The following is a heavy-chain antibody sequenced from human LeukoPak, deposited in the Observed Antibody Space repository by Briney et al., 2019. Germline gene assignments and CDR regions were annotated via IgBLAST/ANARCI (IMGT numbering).Heavy chain of an antibody. V-gene: IGHV4-59*01. D-gene: IGHD4-17*01. CDR3: ARYGDYGWYFDY. CDR1: GGSISSNY. CDR2: IYYSGNT. Sequence: SETLSLTCTVSGGSISSNYWSWIRQPPGKGLEWIGYIYYSGNTNYNPSLKSRVTISVDTSKNQFSLKLSSVTAADTAVYYCARYGDYGWYFDYWGQGTLVTVSS. J-gene: IGHJ4*02.